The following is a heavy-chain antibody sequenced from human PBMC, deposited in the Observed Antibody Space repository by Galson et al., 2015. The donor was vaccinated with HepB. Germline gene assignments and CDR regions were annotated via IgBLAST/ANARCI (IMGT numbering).Heavy chain of an antibody. Sequence: SLRLSCAASGFTFSRYAMDWVRQAPGKGLEWVSAITGSGGSTNSADSVKGRFTISRDNSKNTLYLQMNSLRAEDTAVYFCAREILLGVNLDYGGQEPWSPSPQ. J-gene: IGHJ4*01. V-gene: IGHV3-23*01. CDR2: ITGSGGST. CDR3: AREILLGVNLDY. CDR1: GFTFSRYA. D-gene: IGHD3-16*02.